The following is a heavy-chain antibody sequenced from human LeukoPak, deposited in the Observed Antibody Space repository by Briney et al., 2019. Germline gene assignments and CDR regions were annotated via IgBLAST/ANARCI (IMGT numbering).Heavy chain of an antibody. CDR1: GYMFTGYY. Sequence: ASVKVSCKASGYMFTGYYIHWVRRAPGPGLEWMGWINSNSGDTKYAQKFQGRVTMARDTSITTVYMELSSLRSDDTAVYYCARDKSGIDYWGQGTLVTVSS. D-gene: IGHD1-26*01. CDR2: INSNSGDT. V-gene: IGHV1-2*02. J-gene: IGHJ4*02. CDR3: ARDKSGIDY.